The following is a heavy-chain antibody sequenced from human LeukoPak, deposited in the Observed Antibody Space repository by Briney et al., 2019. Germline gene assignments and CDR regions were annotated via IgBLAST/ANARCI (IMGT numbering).Heavy chain of an antibody. CDR2: MNPNSGNT. CDR3: ARDTYSSSSSWFDP. CDR1: GYTFTSYD. D-gene: IGHD6-6*01. J-gene: IGHJ5*02. Sequence: ASVKVSCKASGYTFTSYDINWVRQATGQGLEWMGWMNPNSGNTGYAQKLQGRVTMTTDTSTSTAYMELRSLRSDDTAVYYCARDTYSSSSSWFDPWGQGTLVTVSS. V-gene: IGHV1-8*01.